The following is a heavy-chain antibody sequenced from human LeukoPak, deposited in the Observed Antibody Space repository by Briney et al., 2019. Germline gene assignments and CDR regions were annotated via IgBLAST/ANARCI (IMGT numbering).Heavy chain of an antibody. Sequence: PSQTLSLTCTVSGGSISSGGYYWSWIRQHPGKGLEWIGYIYYSGSTYYNPSLKSRVTISVDTSKNQFSLKLSSVTAADTAVYYCARGASSWLYYYYGMDVWGQGTTVTVSS. J-gene: IGHJ6*02. CDR3: ARGASSWLYYYYGMDV. CDR2: IYYSGST. CDR1: GGSISSGGYY. D-gene: IGHD6-13*01. V-gene: IGHV4-31*03.